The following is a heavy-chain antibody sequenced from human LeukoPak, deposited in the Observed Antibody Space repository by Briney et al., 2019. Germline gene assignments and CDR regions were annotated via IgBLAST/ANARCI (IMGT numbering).Heavy chain of an antibody. CDR1: GFTFSSYD. V-gene: IGHV3-13*04. D-gene: IGHD2-21*02. CDR3: ARVSPEIVVVTGTGAPDY. J-gene: IGHJ4*02. Sequence: GGSLRLSCAASGFTFSSYDMHWVRQATGKGLEWVSAIGTAGDTYYPGSVKGRFTISRENAKNSLYLQMNSLRAEDTAVYYCARVSPEIVVVTGTGAPDYWGQGTLVTVSS. CDR2: IGTAGDT.